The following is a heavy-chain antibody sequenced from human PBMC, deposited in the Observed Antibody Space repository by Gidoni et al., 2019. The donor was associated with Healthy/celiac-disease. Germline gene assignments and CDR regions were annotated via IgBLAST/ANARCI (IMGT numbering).Heavy chain of an antibody. CDR2: IYYSGST. J-gene: IGHJ4*02. CDR1: GGSISSSSYY. CDR3: TYYYGSGSQYRIDY. Sequence: QLQLQESGPGLVKPSETLSLTCTVSGGSISSSSYYWGWIRQPPGKGLEWIGSIYYSGSTYYNPSLKSRVTISVDTSKNQFSLKLSSVTAADTAVYYRTYYYGSGSQYRIDYWGQGTLVTVSS. D-gene: IGHD3-10*01. V-gene: IGHV4-39*07.